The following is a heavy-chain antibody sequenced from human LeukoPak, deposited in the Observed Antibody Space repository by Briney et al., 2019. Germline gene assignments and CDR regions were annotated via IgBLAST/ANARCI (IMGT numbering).Heavy chain of an antibody. Sequence: PGGSLRLSCAASGFTFSSYAMSWVRQAPGKGLEWVSAISGSGGSTYYADAVKGRFTISRDNSKNTLYLQKNSLRAEDTAVYYCAKIARVSRYYFDHWGQGTLVTVSS. CDR1: GFTFSSYA. D-gene: IGHD5-18*01. CDR3: AKIARVSRYYFDH. J-gene: IGHJ4*02. V-gene: IGHV3-23*01. CDR2: ISGSGGST.